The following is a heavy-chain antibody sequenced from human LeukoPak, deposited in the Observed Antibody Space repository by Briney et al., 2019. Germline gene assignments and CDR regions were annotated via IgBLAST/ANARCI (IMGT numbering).Heavy chain of an antibody. CDR2: ISAYNGNA. Sequence: ASVKVSCKASGYTFTSYGISWVRQAPGQGLEWMGWISAYNGNANYARKLQGRVTMTTDTSTSTAYMELRSLRSDDTAVYYCARVKMGYDSSGYYYYFDYWGQGTLVTVSS. D-gene: IGHD3-22*01. CDR3: ARVKMGYDSSGYYYYFDY. V-gene: IGHV1-18*01. CDR1: GYTFTSYG. J-gene: IGHJ4*02.